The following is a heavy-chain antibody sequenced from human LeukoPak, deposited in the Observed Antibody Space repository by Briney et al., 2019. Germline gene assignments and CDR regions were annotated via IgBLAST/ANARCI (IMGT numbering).Heavy chain of an antibody. Sequence: PGGSLRLSCAASGFIFGDYNMNWVRQAPGKGLEWVSYISSGGSTIYYADHVKGRFTISRDNARNSLYLQMNGLTDEDTAVYYCAREPPGNYDDSGHYYAYFDCWGQGALVTVSS. J-gene: IGHJ4*02. CDR2: ISSGGSTI. V-gene: IGHV3-48*02. D-gene: IGHD3-22*01. CDR1: GFIFGDYN. CDR3: AREPPGNYDDSGHYYAYFDC.